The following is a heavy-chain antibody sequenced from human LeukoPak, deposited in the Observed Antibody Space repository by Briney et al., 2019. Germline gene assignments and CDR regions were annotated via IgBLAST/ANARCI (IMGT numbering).Heavy chain of an antibody. D-gene: IGHD5-18*01. V-gene: IGHV4-34*01. CDR2: INHSGST. CDR1: GGSFSGYY. Sequence: SETLSLTCAVYGGSFSGYYWSWIRQPPGKGLEWIGEINHSGSTNYNSSLKSRVTISVDTSKYQFSLKLSSVTAADTAVYYCASLVDTAMVEFDYWGQGTLVTVSS. J-gene: IGHJ4*02. CDR3: ASLVDTAMVEFDY.